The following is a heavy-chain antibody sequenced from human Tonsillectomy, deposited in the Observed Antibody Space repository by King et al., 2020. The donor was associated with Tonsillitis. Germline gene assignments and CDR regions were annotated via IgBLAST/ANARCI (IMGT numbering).Heavy chain of an antibody. CDR1: GGSISSYY. CDR3: ARVPKYYYDSSGYYHEAFDI. D-gene: IGHD3-22*01. V-gene: IGHV4-59*01. Sequence: QLQESGPGLVKPSETLSLTCTVSGGSISSYYWSWIRQPPGKGLEWIGYIYYSGSTNYNPSLQSRVTISVDTSKNQFSLKLSSVTAADTAVYYCARVPKYYYDSSGYYHEAFDIWGQGTMVTVSS. CDR2: IYYSGST. J-gene: IGHJ3*02.